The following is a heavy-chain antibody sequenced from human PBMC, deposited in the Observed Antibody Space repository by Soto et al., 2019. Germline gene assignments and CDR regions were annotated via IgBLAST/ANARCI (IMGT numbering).Heavy chain of an antibody. V-gene: IGHV3-7*03. CDR1: GFTFRINW. D-gene: IGHD5-12*01. CDR2: IKQDGSEK. J-gene: IGHJ4*02. Sequence: VSLRLSCAASGFTFRINWMSWVRQAPGKGLEWVANIKQDGSEKYYVDSVKGRFTISRDNAKNSLYLQMNSLRAEDTAVYYCATSGGGWLQPPVWGQGTLVTVSS. CDR3: ATSGGGWLQPPV.